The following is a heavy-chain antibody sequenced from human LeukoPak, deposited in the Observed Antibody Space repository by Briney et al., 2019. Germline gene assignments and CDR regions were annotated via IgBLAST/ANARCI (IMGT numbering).Heavy chain of an antibody. CDR1: GGSISSYY. V-gene: IGHV4-4*07. D-gene: IGHD3-22*01. CDR2: IYTSGST. CDR3: ARDRLDYYDSSGYYSGGHDAFDI. Sequence: SETLSLTCTVSGGSISSYYWSWIRQPAGKGLEWIGRIYTSGSTNYNPSLKSRVTISVDTSKNQFSLKLSSVTAADTAVYYCARDRLDYYDSSGYYSGGHDAFDIWGQGTMVTVSS. J-gene: IGHJ3*02.